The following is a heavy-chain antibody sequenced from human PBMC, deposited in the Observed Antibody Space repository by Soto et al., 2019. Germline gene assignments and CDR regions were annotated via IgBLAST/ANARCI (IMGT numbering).Heavy chain of an antibody. CDR1: EGTFNSYA. V-gene: IGHV1-69*01. D-gene: IGHD6-13*01. Sequence: QAQVVQSGAEVRKPGSSGKLSCKASEGTFNSYAIAWVRQAPGQGLEWMGGIIPYYNTLNYAQKFQDRVTITAEDSTNTVYMELRSLRSNDTAVYFCASGASRWNPYFFDSWAQGTLVTVSS. CDR3: ASGASRWNPYFFDS. J-gene: IGHJ4*02. CDR2: IIPYYNTL.